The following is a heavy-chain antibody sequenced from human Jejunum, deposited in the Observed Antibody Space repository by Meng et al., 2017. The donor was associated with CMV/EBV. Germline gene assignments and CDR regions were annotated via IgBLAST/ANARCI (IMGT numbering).Heavy chain of an antibody. J-gene: IGHJ4*02. CDR3: TRGLGSYGSRIDY. CDR1: GGSFTSSTYY. D-gene: IGHD5-18*01. CDR2: IYYSGTT. Sequence: SGGSFTSSTYYWGWIRQPPGKGLEWIGNIYYSGTTYYNPSLKSRGTISVDTSKNQFSLKLSSVTAADTAVYYCTRGLGSYGSRIDYWGQGTLVTVSS. V-gene: IGHV4-39*07.